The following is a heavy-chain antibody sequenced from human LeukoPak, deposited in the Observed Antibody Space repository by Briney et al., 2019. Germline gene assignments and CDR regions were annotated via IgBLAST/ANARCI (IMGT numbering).Heavy chain of an antibody. Sequence: GGSLRLSCAASGVTLSSNWMHWVRHAPGKGLVWVARISSDGSITSYADSVRGRFTISRDKAKNTVYLRMNSLRAEDTAVYYCAKDGPKVRYFNYWGQGTLVTVSS. V-gene: IGHV3-74*01. CDR2: ISSDGSIT. CDR3: AKDGPKVRYFNY. CDR1: GVTLSSNW. J-gene: IGHJ4*02.